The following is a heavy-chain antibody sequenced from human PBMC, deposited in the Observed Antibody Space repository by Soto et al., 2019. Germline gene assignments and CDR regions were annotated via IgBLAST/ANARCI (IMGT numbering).Heavy chain of an antibody. CDR2: INSDGSRT. D-gene: IGHD2-2*01. V-gene: IGHV3-74*01. CDR1: GFTFSSCW. J-gene: IGHJ6*02. Sequence: GGSLRLSCAASGFTFSSCWMHWVRQAPGKGLVWVSRINSDGSRTTYADSVKGRLTISRDNSKNTLYLQMNSLRAEDTAVYYCAKGQHCSSTSCYFYYYGVDVWGQGTTVTVSS. CDR3: AKGQHCSSTSCYFYYYGVDV.